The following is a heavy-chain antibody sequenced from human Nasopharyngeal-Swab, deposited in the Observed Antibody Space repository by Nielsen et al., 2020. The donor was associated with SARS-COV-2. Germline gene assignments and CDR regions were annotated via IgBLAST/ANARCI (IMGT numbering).Heavy chain of an antibody. J-gene: IGHJ6*02. V-gene: IGHV3-21*01. Sequence: GESLKISCAASGFTFSSYWMSWVRQAPGKGLEWVSSISSSSNYIYYGDSVKGRFTISRDNTKKSLYLQMNSLRVEDTAVYYCARLGTESYHYYSLDVWGQGTTVTVSS. D-gene: IGHD1-1*01. CDR3: ARLGTESYHYYSLDV. CDR2: ISSSSNYI. CDR1: GFTFSSYW.